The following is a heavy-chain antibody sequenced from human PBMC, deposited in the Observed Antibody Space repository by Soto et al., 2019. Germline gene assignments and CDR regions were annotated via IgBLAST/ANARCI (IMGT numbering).Heavy chain of an antibody. CDR3: ARDLGYSYGAIDY. V-gene: IGHV1-2*02. J-gene: IGHJ4*02. CDR1: GYTFTGYY. Sequence: ASVKVSCKASGYTFTGYYMHWVRQAPGQGLEWVGWINPNSGGTNYAQKFQGRVTMTRDTSISTAYMELSRLRSDDTAVYYCARDLGYSYGAIDYWGQGTLVTVSS. CDR2: INPNSGGT. D-gene: IGHD5-18*01.